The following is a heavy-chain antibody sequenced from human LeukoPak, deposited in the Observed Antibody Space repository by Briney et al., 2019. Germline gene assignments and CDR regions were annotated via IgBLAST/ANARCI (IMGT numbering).Heavy chain of an antibody. D-gene: IGHD5-18*01. J-gene: IGHJ4*02. Sequence: PGRSLRLSCAVSGFTLGNYAMHWVRQAPGKGLEWVASISSDGNGKYYADSVKGRFTISRDISKNTLYLQMNSLGTDDTAVYYCAGRGYSYGAFDYWGQGTLVTVSS. CDR2: ISSDGNGK. CDR3: AGRGYSYGAFDY. V-gene: IGHV3-30*04. CDR1: GFTLGNYA.